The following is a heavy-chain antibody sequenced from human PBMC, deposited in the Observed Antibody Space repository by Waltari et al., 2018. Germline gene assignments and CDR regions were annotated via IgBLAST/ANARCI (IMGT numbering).Heavy chain of an antibody. CDR1: GFSVTSNY. Sequence: EVQLVETGGGLIQPGGSLRLSCAASGFSVTSNYMNWVRQAPGKGLEWASVIYSGDNTFYADSVKGRFTISRDNAKNTVYLQMTSLRADDTAVYYCAREPSNRSGPGRGAFDIWGQGTMVTVSS. V-gene: IGHV3-53*02. J-gene: IGHJ3*02. D-gene: IGHD1-26*01. CDR2: IYSGDNT. CDR3: AREPSNRSGPGRGAFDI.